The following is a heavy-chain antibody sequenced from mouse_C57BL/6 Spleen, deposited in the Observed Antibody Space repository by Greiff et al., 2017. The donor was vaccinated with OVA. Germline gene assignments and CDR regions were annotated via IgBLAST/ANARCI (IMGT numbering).Heavy chain of an antibody. CDR3: ARSGGDGYYVSGDFDV. V-gene: IGHV1-76*01. CDR2: IYPGSGNT. Sequence: VQLQQSGAELVRPGASVKLSCKASGYTFTDYYINWVKQRPGQGLEWIARIYPGSGNTYYNEKFKGKATLTAEKSSSTAYMQLSSLTSEDSAVYFCARSGGDGYYVSGDFDVWGTGTTVTVSS. J-gene: IGHJ1*03. D-gene: IGHD2-3*01. CDR1: GYTFTDYY.